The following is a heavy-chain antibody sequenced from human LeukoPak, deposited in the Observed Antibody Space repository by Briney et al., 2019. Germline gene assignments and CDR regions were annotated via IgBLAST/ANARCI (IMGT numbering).Heavy chain of an antibody. J-gene: IGHJ3*02. Sequence: PGGSLRLSCAASGFNYSSYTMNWGRQAPGMGLEWRSYISASRDITYYADSVKGRFTISRDNAKNSLYLQMNSLRAEDTALYYCAKAYYYDSSGDAFDIWGQGTMVTVSS. V-gene: IGHV3-48*01. CDR2: ISASRDIT. CDR3: AKAYYYDSSGDAFDI. D-gene: IGHD3-22*01. CDR1: GFNYSSYT.